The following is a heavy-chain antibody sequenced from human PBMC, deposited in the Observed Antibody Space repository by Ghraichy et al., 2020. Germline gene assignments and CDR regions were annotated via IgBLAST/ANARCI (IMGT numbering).Heavy chain of an antibody. CDR2: INHSGST. D-gene: IGHD3-3*01. CDR3: ARGRPYYDFWSGYPRKNPRLGYGMDV. J-gene: IGHJ6*02. Sequence: SETLSLTCAVYGGSFSGYYWSWIRQPPGKGLEWIGEINHSGSTNYNPSLKSRVTISVDTSKNQFSLKLSSVTAADTAVYYCARGRPYYDFWSGYPRKNPRLGYGMDVWGQGTTVTVSS. V-gene: IGHV4-34*01. CDR1: GGSFSGYY.